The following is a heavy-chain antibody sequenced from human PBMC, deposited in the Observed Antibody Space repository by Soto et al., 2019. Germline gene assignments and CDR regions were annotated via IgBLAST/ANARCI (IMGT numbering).Heavy chain of an antibody. D-gene: IGHD5-18*01. Sequence: ARSRRLSCAVAGFTFSSYSMTWVRQAPGKGLEWVSGISGSGGSTHHAHTMKGRLTISRDNSKNPRYLQINSLRAEDAAVDYCAKWHGYGFDYWGQGTLVTVSS. CDR1: GFTFSSYS. V-gene: IGHV3-23*01. J-gene: IGHJ4*02. CDR2: ISGSGGST. CDR3: AKWHGYGFDY.